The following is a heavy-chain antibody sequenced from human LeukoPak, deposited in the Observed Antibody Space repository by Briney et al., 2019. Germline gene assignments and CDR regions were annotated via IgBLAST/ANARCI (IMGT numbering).Heavy chain of an antibody. V-gene: IGHV3-7*01. CDR3: ARDFLAYCSGGSCSNHDAFDI. D-gene: IGHD2-15*01. Sequence: GGSLRLSCAASAFTFSSYWMSWVRQAPGKGLEWVANIKQDGSEKYYVDSVKGRFTISRDNAKNSLYLQMNSLRAEDTAVYYCARDFLAYCSGGSCSNHDAFDIWGQGTMVTVSS. J-gene: IGHJ3*02. CDR1: AFTFSSYW. CDR2: IKQDGSEK.